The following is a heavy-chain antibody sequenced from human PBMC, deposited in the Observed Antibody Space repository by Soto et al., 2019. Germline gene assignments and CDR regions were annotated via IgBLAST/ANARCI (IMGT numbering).Heavy chain of an antibody. D-gene: IGHD1-7*01. J-gene: IGHJ4*02. Sequence: QVQLVQSGAEVEKPGASVKVSCKASGYTFTGYYMHWVRQAPGQGLEWMGWINPNSGGTKYAQKFQGRVTLTRDTPLGTASMELNGLRSADTAFYYCAFLPSCATNGCPSWNSAVASGGRGPLVSVSS. CDR3: AFLPSCATNGCPSWNSAVAS. CDR1: GYTFTGYY. V-gene: IGHV1-2*02. CDR2: INPNSGGT.